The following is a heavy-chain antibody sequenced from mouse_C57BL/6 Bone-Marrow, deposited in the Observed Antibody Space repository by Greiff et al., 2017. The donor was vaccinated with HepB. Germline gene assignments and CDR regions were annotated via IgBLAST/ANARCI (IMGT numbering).Heavy chain of an antibody. CDR1: GFTFSDYY. CDR3: ARYYGSSYVDFDV. D-gene: IGHD1-1*01. V-gene: IGHV5-12*01. J-gene: IGHJ1*03. Sequence: DVMLVESGGGLVQPGGSLKLSCAASGFTFSDYYMYWVRQTPEKRLEWVAYISTGGGSTYYPDNVKGRFPITRDHAKNTLYLQMSRLKSEDTAMYYCARYYGSSYVDFDVWGTGTTVTVSS. CDR2: ISTGGGST.